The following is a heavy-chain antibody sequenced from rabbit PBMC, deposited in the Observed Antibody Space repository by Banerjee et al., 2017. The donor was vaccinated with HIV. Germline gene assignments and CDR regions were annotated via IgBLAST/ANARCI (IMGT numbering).Heavy chain of an antibody. CDR3: ARTYDDYGDL. CDR1: GFTFSNYW. Sequence: QEQLVESGGGLVQPEGSLTLTCTASGFTFSNYWMCWVRQAPGKGLEWIGCINPASNTKWYATRAKGRFSISKTSSTTVTLQMTSLTAADTATYFCARTYDDYGDLWGPGTLVT. J-gene: IGHJ4*01. V-gene: IGHV1S45*01. CDR2: INPASNTK. D-gene: IGHD2-1*01.